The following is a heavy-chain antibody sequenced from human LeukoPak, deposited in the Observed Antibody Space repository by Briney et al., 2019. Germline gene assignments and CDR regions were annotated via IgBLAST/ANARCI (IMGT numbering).Heavy chain of an antibody. CDR1: GFTFSSYG. Sequence: PGGSLRLSCAACGFTFSSYGMHWVRQAPGKGLEWVAVISFDGSQKYYTDSVKGRFTISRDDSKNTLNLQMNSLRAEDTAIYYCAKQEIGTTWSAGYWGQGTLVTVSS. D-gene: IGHD1-14*01. CDR3: AKQEIGTTWSAGY. CDR2: ISFDGSQK. J-gene: IGHJ4*02. V-gene: IGHV3-30*18.